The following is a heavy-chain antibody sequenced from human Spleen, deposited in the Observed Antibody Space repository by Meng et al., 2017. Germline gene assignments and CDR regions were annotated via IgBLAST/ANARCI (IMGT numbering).Heavy chain of an antibody. CDR3: AGGAVVTIIFYHAMDV. V-gene: IGHV4-59*08. J-gene: IGHJ6*02. CDR2: IKYSGST. D-gene: IGHD2-21*02. CDR1: GGSTSSYY. Sequence: SETLSLTCTVSGGSTSSYYWSWIRQPPGKGLEWIGFIKYSGSTNYNPSLRSRVTTSVDTSKNQSTLKLTSVTAADTAVYSCAGGAVVTIIFYHAMDVWGQGTTVTVSS.